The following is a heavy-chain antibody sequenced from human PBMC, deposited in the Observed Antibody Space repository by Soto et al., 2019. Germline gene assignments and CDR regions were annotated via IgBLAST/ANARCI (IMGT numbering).Heavy chain of an antibody. Sequence: GESLKISCKGSGYSFTSYWIGWVRQMPGKGLEWMGIIYPGDSDTRYSPSFQGQVTISADKSISTAYLQWSSLKASDTAMYYCARQRGSYTAMESLDYWGQGTLVTVSS. CDR1: GYSFTSYW. J-gene: IGHJ4*02. CDR2: IYPGDSDT. V-gene: IGHV5-51*01. D-gene: IGHD5-18*01. CDR3: ARQRGSYTAMESLDY.